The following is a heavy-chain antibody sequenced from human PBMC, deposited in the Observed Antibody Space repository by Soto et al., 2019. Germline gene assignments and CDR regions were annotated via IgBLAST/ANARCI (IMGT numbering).Heavy chain of an antibody. Sequence: ASGKVSCKASGGTFSSYAISWVRQAPGQGLEWMGGIIPIFGTANYAQKFQGRVTITADESTSTAYMELSSLRSEDTAVYYCARARITIFGVGNYYYGMDVWGQGTTVTVSS. CDR3: ARARITIFGVGNYYYGMDV. V-gene: IGHV1-69*13. J-gene: IGHJ6*02. CDR1: GGTFSSYA. CDR2: IIPIFGTA. D-gene: IGHD3-3*01.